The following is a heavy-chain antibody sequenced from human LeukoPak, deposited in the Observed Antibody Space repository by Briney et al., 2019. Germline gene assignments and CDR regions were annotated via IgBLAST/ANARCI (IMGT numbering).Heavy chain of an antibody. J-gene: IGHJ4*02. Sequence: GGSLRLPCAASGFTFSSYWMSWVRQAPGKGLEWVANIKQDGSEKYYVDSVKGRFTISRDNAKNSLYLQMNSLRAEDTAMYYCVRDGGRLNFGNGASFDYWGQGTLVTVSS. CDR1: GFTFSSYW. D-gene: IGHD3-10*01. CDR3: VRDGGRLNFGNGASFDY. V-gene: IGHV3-7*01. CDR2: IKQDGSEK.